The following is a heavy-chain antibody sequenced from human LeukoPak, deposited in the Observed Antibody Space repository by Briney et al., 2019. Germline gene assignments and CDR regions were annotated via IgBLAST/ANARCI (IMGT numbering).Heavy chain of an antibody. CDR1: GFTFSSYS. J-gene: IGHJ4*02. CDR2: ISSASTYI. V-gene: IGHV3-21*04. Sequence: GESLRLSCAASGFTFSSYSMNWVRQAPGKGLEWVSSISSASTYIYYADSVKGRFTTSRDNAKNSLYLQMNSLRAEDTAVYYCARQAKIVGATNFDYWGQGTLVTVSS. CDR3: ARQAKIVGATNFDY. D-gene: IGHD1-26*01.